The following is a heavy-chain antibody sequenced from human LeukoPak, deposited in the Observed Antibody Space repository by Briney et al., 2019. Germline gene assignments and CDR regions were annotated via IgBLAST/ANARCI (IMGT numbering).Heavy chain of an antibody. CDR2: ISSSSSYI. J-gene: IGHJ6*03. V-gene: IGHV3-21*01. Sequence: GGSLRLSCAASGFTFSSYSMNRVRQAPGKGLEWVSSISSSSSYIYYADSVKGRFTISRDNAKNSLYLQMNSLRAEDTAVYYCARLYDSSGYFGYYYYMDVWGKGTTVTISS. CDR1: GFTFSSYS. CDR3: ARLYDSSGYFGYYYYMDV. D-gene: IGHD3-22*01.